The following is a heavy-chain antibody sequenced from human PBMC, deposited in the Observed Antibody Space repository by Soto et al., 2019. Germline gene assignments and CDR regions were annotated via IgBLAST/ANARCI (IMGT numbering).Heavy chain of an antibody. CDR3: ARTLDYGGSAGTNWFDP. Sequence: TLSLTCTVSGGSISSGSYSWSGIRLPPGKRLEWIGYIYHRGTSHYNPSPKSRVTMSVDRSKNQFSLNLRSVTAADTAVYYCARTLDYGGSAGTNWFDPWGQGTLVTVSS. D-gene: IGHD2-15*01. V-gene: IGHV4-30-2*01. CDR2: IYHRGTS. J-gene: IGHJ5*02. CDR1: GGSISSGSYS.